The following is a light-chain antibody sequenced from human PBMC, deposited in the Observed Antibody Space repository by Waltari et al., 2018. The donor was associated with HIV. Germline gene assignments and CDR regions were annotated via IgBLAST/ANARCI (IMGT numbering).Light chain of an antibody. J-gene: IGLJ3*02. CDR2: DVT. CDR1: SSDVGGYNY. V-gene: IGLV2-14*03. CDR3: TSYTNIRTWV. Sequence: QSALTQPASVSGSPGQPITIPCAGTSSDVGGYNYVPCFQQHPCKTPKLKIYDVTNRPPGVFNRFSGSKSGNTASLTISGLQAEDEADYYCTSYTNIRTWVFGGGTKLTVL.